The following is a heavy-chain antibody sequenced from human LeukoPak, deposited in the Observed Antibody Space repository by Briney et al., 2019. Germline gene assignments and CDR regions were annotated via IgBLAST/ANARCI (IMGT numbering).Heavy chain of an antibody. CDR3: ACQSRDSHDSSGYSPDDY. D-gene: IGHD3-22*01. V-gene: IGHV3-66*04. CDR1: GFTVSSTYMSFTVSSTY. Sequence: GGSLRLSCAASGFTVSSTYMSFTVSSTYMSWVRQAPGKGLDRVSVIYSGGSTYYADSVRGRFTISRDNSKNTLYLQMNSLRAEDTAVYYCACQSRDSHDSSGYSPDDYWGQGTLVTVSS. CDR2: IYSGGST. J-gene: IGHJ4*02.